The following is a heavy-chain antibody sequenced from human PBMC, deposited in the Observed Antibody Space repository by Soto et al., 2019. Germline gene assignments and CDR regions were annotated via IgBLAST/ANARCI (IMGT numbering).Heavy chain of an antibody. V-gene: IGHV4-30-4*01. CDR3: ARDIVLVPAATEDI. J-gene: IGHJ3*02. CDR1: GGYIRSGDYY. Sequence: SETLSLTCTVSGGYIRSGDYYWSWIRQPPGKGLEWIGYIYYSGSTYYNPSLKSRVTISVDTSKNQFSLKLSSVTAADTAVYYCARDIVLVPAATEDIWGQGTMVTVS. CDR2: IYYSGST. D-gene: IGHD2-2*01.